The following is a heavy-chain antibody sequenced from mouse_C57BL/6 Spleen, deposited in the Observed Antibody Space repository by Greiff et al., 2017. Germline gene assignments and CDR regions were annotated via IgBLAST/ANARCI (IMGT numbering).Heavy chain of an antibody. Sequence: VQGVESGAELVRPGASVTLSCKASGYTFTDYEMHWVKQTPVHGLEWIGAIDPETGGTAYNQKFKGKAILTADKSSSTAYMELRSLTSEDSAVYYCTRRGGYYGSSSWFAYWGQGTLVTVSA. J-gene: IGHJ3*01. CDR2: IDPETGGT. D-gene: IGHD1-1*01. V-gene: IGHV1-15*01. CDR1: GYTFTDYE. CDR3: TRRGGYYGSSSWFAY.